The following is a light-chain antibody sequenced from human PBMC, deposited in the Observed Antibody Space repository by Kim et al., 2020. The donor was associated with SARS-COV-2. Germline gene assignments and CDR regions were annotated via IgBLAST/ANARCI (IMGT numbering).Light chain of an antibody. V-gene: IGKV1-9*01. CDR3: QQIKSFPIT. CDR1: QGIRNY. J-gene: IGKJ5*01. CDR2: AAP. Sequence: IQLTQSPSSLSASVGDRVTITCRASQGIRNYFAWYQQKQGRAPKLLINAAPTWQDAVPSRFSGSGSGTDFTLTISSLQPEDSATYYCQQIKSFPITFGQGTRLEIK.